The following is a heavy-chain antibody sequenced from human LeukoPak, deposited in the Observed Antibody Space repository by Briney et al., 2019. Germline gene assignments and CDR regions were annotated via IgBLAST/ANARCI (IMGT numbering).Heavy chain of an antibody. V-gene: IGHV1-2*02. CDR2: INPNSSGT. CDR3: ARAYSSSLGWFDY. J-gene: IGHJ4*02. CDR1: GYTFTGYY. D-gene: IGHD6-13*01. Sequence: ASVKVSCKASGYTFTGYYIHWVRQAPGQGLEWMGLINPNSSGTNYAQKFQGRVTVTRDTSISTAYMELSRLRSDDTAVYYCARAYSSSLGWFDYWGQGTLVTVSS.